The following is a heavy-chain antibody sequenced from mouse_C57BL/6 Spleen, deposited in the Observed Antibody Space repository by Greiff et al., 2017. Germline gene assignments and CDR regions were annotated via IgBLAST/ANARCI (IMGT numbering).Heavy chain of an antibody. V-gene: IGHV1-54*01. CDR1: GYAFTNYL. J-gene: IGHJ1*03. CDR3: ATSTVVAPGYFDV. CDR2: INPGSGGT. Sequence: VQRVESGAELVRPGTSVKVSCKASGYAFTNYLIEWVKQRPGQGLEWIGVINPGSGGTNYNEKFKGKATLTADKSSSTAYMQLSSLTSEDSAVYFCATSTVVAPGYFDVWGTGTTVTVSS. D-gene: IGHD1-1*01.